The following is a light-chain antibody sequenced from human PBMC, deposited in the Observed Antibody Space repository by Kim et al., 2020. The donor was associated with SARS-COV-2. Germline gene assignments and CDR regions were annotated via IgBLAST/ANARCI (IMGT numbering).Light chain of an antibody. V-gene: IGKV1-39*01. CDR1: QSVNTY. CDR2: AAS. CDR3: QRSYSTPPYS. Sequence: DIQMTQSPSSLSASVGDRVTITCRASQSVNTYLNWYQQKPGKAPKLLIYAASTLHSGAPSRFSGGGSGTYFTLTISSLQPEDFATYYCQRSYSTPPYSFGQGTKLEI. J-gene: IGKJ2*03.